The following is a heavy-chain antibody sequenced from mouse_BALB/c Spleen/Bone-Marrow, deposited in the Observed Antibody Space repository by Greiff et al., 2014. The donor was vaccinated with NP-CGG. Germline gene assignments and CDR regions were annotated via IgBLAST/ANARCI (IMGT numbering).Heavy chain of an antibody. D-gene: IGHD2-1*01. V-gene: IGHV5-6-4*01. Sequence: VQLKESGGGLVKPGGSLKLSCAASGFTFSSYTMSWVRQTPEKRLEWVATISSGGSYTYYPDSGKGRFTISRDNAKNTLYLQMSSLKSEDTAMYYCTRDGKGNYDYAMDYWGQGTSVTVSS. CDR2: ISSGGSYT. CDR3: TRDGKGNYDYAMDY. J-gene: IGHJ4*01. CDR1: GFTFSSYT.